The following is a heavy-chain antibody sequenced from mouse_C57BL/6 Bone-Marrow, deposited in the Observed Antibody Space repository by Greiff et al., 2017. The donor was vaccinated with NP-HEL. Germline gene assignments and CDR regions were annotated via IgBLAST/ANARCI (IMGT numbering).Heavy chain of an antibody. V-gene: IGHV2-2*01. J-gene: IGHJ4*01. CDR2: IWSGGST. CDR3: ASCYYYGSSPFAMDY. Sequence: VQLQQSGPGLVQPSQSLSITCTVSGFSLTSYGVHWVRQSPGKGLEWLGVIWSGGSTDYNAAFISSLSISKDNSKSQVFFKMNSLQADDTAIYYCASCYYYGSSPFAMDYWGQGTSVTVSS. CDR1: GFSLTSYG. D-gene: IGHD1-1*01.